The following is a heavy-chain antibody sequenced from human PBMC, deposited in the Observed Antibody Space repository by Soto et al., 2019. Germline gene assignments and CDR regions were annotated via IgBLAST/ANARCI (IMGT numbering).Heavy chain of an antibody. CDR3: ARKRSGYYDY. CDR2: IDWDDDK. CDR1: GFSLITSGMC. V-gene: IGHV2-70*01. D-gene: IGHD3-22*01. Sequence: SGPTLVNPTQTLTLTCTFSGFSLITSGMCASWIRQPPGKALEWLALIDWDDDKYYSTSLKTRLTISKDTSKNQVILTMTNMDPVDIATYYCARKRSGYYDYWGQGTLVTVSS. J-gene: IGHJ4*02.